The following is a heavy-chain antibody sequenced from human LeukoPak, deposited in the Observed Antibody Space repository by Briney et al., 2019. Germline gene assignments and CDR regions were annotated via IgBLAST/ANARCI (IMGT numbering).Heavy chain of an antibody. CDR3: ARVLRYFDWLSHPHWFDP. CDR1: GYTFTSYD. D-gene: IGHD3-9*01. V-gene: IGHV1-8*01. J-gene: IGHJ5*02. CDR2: MNPNSGNT. Sequence: GASVKVSCKASGYTFTSYDINWVQQATGQGLEWMGWMNPNSGNTGYAQKFQGRVTMTRNTSISTAYMELSSLRSEDTAVYYCARVLRYFDWLSHPHWFDPWGQGTLVTVSS.